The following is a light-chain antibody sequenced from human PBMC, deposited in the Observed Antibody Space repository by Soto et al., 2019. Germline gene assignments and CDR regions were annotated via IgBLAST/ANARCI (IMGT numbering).Light chain of an antibody. Sequence: QSVLTQPASVSGSPGQSITISCTGTSSDVGAFNYVSWYLQYPGKAPTLMIYEVGNRPSGVSNRFSGSKSGNTASLTISGLQAEDEADYYCCSYASGSIYVFGTGTKVTVL. CDR2: EVG. J-gene: IGLJ1*01. CDR3: CSYASGSIYV. V-gene: IGLV2-14*01. CDR1: SSDVGAFNY.